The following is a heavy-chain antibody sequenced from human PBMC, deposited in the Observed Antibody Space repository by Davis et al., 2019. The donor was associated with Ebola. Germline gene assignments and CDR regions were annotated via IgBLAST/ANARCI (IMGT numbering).Heavy chain of an antibody. D-gene: IGHD3-22*01. CDR1: GYRFTSSY. CDR3: AREGGRYYDSSGYVFDI. V-gene: IGHV1-46*01. Sequence: ASVTVSCKASGYRFTSSYMHWVRQAPGQGLEWMGIINPITGGTSYAQNFQVRVNVTRDTSTSTVYMELSSLRSEDTAVYYCAREGGRYYDSSGYVFDIWGQGTMVKVSS. CDR2: INPITGGT. J-gene: IGHJ3*02.